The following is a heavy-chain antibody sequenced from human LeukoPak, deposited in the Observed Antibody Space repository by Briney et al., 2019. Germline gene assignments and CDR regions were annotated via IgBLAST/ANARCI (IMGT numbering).Heavy chain of an antibody. CDR1: GCSISSYY. J-gene: IGHJ4*02. V-gene: IGHV4-59*01. CDR3: ARRGRNSSGWQDYL. CDR2: IYHTGST. D-gene: IGHD6-25*01. Sequence: SETLYLTCTVSGCSISSYYWSWIRQPPGQGLEWIAKIYHTGSTNYNPSLSSRVTIPIATAKNQFSLKLTSVTAADTAVYYCARRGRNSSGWQDYLWGQGTLVTVSS.